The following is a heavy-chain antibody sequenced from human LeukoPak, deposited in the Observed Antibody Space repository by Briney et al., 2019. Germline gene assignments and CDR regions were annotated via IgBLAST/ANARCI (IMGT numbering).Heavy chain of an antibody. D-gene: IGHD6-13*01. CDR3: ARGIGSSWYADY. CDR2: ISAYNGNT. Sequence: ASVKVSCKASGYTFTSYYMHWVRQAPGEGLEWMGWISAYNGNTNYAQKLQGRVTMTTDTSTSTAYMELRSLRSDDTAVYYCARGIGSSWYADYWGQGTLVTVSS. V-gene: IGHV1-18*04. CDR1: GYTFTSYY. J-gene: IGHJ4*02.